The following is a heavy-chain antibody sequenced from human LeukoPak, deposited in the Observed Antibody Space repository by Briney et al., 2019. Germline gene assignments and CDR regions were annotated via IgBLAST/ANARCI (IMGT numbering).Heavy chain of an antibody. J-gene: IGHJ4*02. Sequence: SETLSLTCTVSGGSISSYYWSWIRQPPGKGLEWIGYIYYSGSTNYNPSLKSRVTISVDTSKNQFSLKLSSVTAADTAVYYCAREKSDGYFDCWGQGTLVTVSS. V-gene: IGHV4-59*01. CDR2: IYYSGST. CDR1: GGSISSYY. CDR3: AREKSDGYFDC. D-gene: IGHD2-21*01.